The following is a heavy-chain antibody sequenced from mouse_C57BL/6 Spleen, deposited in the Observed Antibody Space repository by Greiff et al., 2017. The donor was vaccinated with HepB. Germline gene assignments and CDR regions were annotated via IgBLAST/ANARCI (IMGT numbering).Heavy chain of an antibody. J-gene: IGHJ2*01. Sequence: QVQLQQSGAELMKPGASVKLSCKATGYTFTGYWIEWVKQRPGHGLEWIGEILPGSGSTNYNEKFKGKATFTADTSSNTAYMQLSSLTTEDSAIYYCAKGGYDYGSSYNYFDYWGQGTTLTVSS. D-gene: IGHD1-1*01. CDR2: ILPGSGST. CDR3: AKGGYDYGSSYNYFDY. CDR1: GYTFTGYW. V-gene: IGHV1-9*01.